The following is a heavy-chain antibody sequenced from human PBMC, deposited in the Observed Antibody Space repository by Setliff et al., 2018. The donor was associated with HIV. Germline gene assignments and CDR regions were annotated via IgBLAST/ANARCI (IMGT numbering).Heavy chain of an antibody. J-gene: IGHJ5*02. V-gene: IGHV4-39*01. CDR3: ASRIYYYDSSRVLREEGFDP. CDR1: GGSIRSSSYY. Sequence: SETLSLTCIVSGGSIRSSSYYWGWIRQPPGKGLEWIGTIYYTGSTNYNPSLKSRVTISVDSSKNQLSLEVNSVTAADTAVYYCASRIYYYDSSRVLREEGFDPWGQGTLVTVSS. D-gene: IGHD3-22*01. CDR2: IYYTGST.